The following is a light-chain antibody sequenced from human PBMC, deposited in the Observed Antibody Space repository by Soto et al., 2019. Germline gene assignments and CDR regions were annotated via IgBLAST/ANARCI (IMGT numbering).Light chain of an antibody. V-gene: IGKV3-15*01. CDR2: GAS. CDR3: QQYNNRPFT. CDR1: QSVSSN. J-gene: IGKJ3*01. Sequence: EILITQSPATLSVSPGETATLSCRASQSVSSNLAWYQQKPGQAPRLLIYGASTRATGIPARFSGSGSGTEFTLTISSLQSEDFAVYYCQQYNNRPFTFGPGTKVDIK.